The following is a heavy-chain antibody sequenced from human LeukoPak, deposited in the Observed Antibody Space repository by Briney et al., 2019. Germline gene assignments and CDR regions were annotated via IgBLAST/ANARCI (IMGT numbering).Heavy chain of an antibody. J-gene: IGHJ3*02. V-gene: IGHV3-30*04. D-gene: IGHD2-21*01. CDR3: AREHIVVVIRAFDI. CDR2: ISYDGSNK. CDR1: GFTFSSYA. Sequence: GRSLRLSCAASGFTFSSYAIHWVRQAPGKGLEWVAVISYDGSNKYYADSVKGRFTISSDNSKNTLYLQMNSLRAEDTAVYYCAREHIVVVIRAFDIWGQGTMVTVSS.